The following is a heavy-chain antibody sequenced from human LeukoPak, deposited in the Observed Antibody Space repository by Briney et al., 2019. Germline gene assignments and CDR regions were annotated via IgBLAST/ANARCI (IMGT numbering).Heavy chain of an antibody. CDR3: ATEGEMATIDY. CDR2: IIPILGVA. Sequence: ASVKVSCKASGYTFTSYGISWVRQAPGQGLEWMGRIIPILGVANYAQKFQGRVTITADKSTSTAYMELSSLRSEDTAVYYCATEGEMATIDYWGQGTLVTVSS. V-gene: IGHV1-69*04. D-gene: IGHD5-24*01. CDR1: GYTFTSYG. J-gene: IGHJ4*02.